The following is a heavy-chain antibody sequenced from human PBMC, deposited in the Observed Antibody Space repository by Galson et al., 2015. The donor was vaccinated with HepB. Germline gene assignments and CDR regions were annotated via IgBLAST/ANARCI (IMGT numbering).Heavy chain of an antibody. CDR1: GFTFSRYA. J-gene: IGHJ1*01. Sequence: SLRLSCAASGFTFSRYAMHWVRQAPGKGLECVAVISNDGSNKDYVDSVKGRFTISRDNSKNTLYLHMNSLRAEDTAVYYCARMGRGDTMRTGFQHWGQGTLVTVSS. CDR2: ISNDGSNK. CDR3: ARMGRGDTMRTGFQH. V-gene: IGHV3-30*04. D-gene: IGHD3-22*01.